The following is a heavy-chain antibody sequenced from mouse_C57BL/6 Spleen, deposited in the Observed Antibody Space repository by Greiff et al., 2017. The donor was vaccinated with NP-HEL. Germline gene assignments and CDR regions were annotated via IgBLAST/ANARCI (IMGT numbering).Heavy chain of an antibody. V-gene: IGHV5-17*01. CDR3: ARHDGYYFGFAC. Sequence: EVKLVESGGGLVKPGGSLKLSCAASGFTFSDYGMHWVRQAPEKGLEWVAYISSGSSTNYYADTVKGRYTISRDNAKNTQFLQMTSLRSEDTAIYYYARHDGYYFGFACWGQGTLVTVSA. D-gene: IGHD2-3*01. CDR1: GFTFSDYG. J-gene: IGHJ3*01. CDR2: ISSGSSTN.